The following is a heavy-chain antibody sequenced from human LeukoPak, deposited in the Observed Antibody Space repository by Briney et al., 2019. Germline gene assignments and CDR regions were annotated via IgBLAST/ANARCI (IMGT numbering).Heavy chain of an antibody. V-gene: IGHV3-7*01. J-gene: IGHJ3*02. CDR2: IKQDGSEK. D-gene: IGHD6-6*01. Sequence: GGSLRLSCAASGFTFSSYWMSWVRQAPGKGLEWVANIKQDGSEKYYVDSVKGRFTISRDDAKNSLYLQMNSLRAEDTAVYYCARSHFEYSSSSGAFDIWGQGTMVTVSS. CDR1: GFTFSSYW. CDR3: ARSHFEYSSSSGAFDI.